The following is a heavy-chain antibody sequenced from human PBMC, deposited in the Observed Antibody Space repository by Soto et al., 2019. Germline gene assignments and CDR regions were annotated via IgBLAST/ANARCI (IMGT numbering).Heavy chain of an antibody. V-gene: IGHV3-30-3*01. CDR1: GFTFSSYA. CDR3: AKELRDSSSWRKPSVYYGMDV. CDR2: ISYDGSNK. D-gene: IGHD6-13*01. J-gene: IGHJ6*02. Sequence: QVQLVESGGGVVQPGRSLRLSCAASGFTFSSYAMHWVRQAPGKGLEWVAVISYDGSNKYYADSVKGRFTISRDNSKNTLYLQMNSLRTEDTALYYCAKELRDSSSWRKPSVYYGMDVWGQGTTVTVSS.